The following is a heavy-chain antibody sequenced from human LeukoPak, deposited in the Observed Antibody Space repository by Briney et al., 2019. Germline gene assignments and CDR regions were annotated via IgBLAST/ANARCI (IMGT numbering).Heavy chain of an antibody. Sequence: ASVKVSCKASGYTFTSYYMHWVRQAPGQGLEWMGIINPSGGSTSYAQKFQGRVTMTRDTSISTAYMELSRLRSDDTAVYYCAREKNSGSYPLYYFDYWGQGTLVTVSS. J-gene: IGHJ4*02. CDR2: INPSGGST. CDR3: AREKNSGSYPLYYFDY. CDR1: GYTFTSYY. V-gene: IGHV1-46*01. D-gene: IGHD1-26*01.